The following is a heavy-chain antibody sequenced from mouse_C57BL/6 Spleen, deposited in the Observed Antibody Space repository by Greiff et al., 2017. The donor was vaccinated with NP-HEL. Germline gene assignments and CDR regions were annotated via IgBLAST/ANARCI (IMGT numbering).Heavy chain of an antibody. CDR2: ISSGGDYI. D-gene: IGHD2-4*01. CDR3: TRGYYDYDDGDWYFDV. V-gene: IGHV5-9-1*02. CDR1: GFTFSSYA. J-gene: IGHJ1*03. Sequence: EVMLVESGEGLVKPGGSLKLSCAASGFTFSSYAMSWVRQTPEKRLEWVAYISSGGDYIYYADTVKGRFTISRDNARNTLYLQMSSLKSEDTAMYYCTRGYYDYDDGDWYFDVWGTGTTVTVSS.